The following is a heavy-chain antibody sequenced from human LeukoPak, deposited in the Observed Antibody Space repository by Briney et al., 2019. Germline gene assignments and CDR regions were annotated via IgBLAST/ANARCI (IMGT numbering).Heavy chain of an antibody. Sequence: GRSLRLSCAASGFTFSSYGMHWVRQAPGKGLERVAVISYDGSNKYYADSVKGRFTISRDNSENTLYPQMNSLRAEDTAVYYCAKATYAAAGTDRWFDPWGQGTLVTVSS. J-gene: IGHJ5*02. V-gene: IGHV3-30*18. D-gene: IGHD6-13*01. CDR1: GFTFSSYG. CDR2: ISYDGSNK. CDR3: AKATYAAAGTDRWFDP.